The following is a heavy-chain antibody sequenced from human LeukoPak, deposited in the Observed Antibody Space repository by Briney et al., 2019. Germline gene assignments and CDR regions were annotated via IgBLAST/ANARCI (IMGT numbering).Heavy chain of an antibody. J-gene: IGHJ6*02. CDR1: GFTFSSYG. D-gene: IGHD3-9*01. CDR2: IKQDGSEK. CDR3: ARDFSYYDILTGYALDYGMDV. V-gene: IGHV3-7*04. Sequence: GGSLRLSCAASGFTFSSYGMHWVRQAPGKGLEWVANIKQDGSEKYYVDSVKGRFTISRDNAKNSLYLQMNSLRAEDTAVYYCARDFSYYDILTGYALDYGMDVWDQGTTVTVSS.